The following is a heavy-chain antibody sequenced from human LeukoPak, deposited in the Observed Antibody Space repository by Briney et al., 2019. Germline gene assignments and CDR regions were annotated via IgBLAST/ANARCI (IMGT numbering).Heavy chain of an antibody. Sequence: GGSLRLSCAASGFTFSSYAMSWVRQAPGKGLEWVSVISDSGGSTYYADSVKGRFTISRDNSKNTLSLQMNSLRAEDTAVYYCAKDRIVGAYGYFEYWGQGTLVAVSS. V-gene: IGHV3-23*01. CDR1: GFTFSSYA. CDR2: ISDSGGST. CDR3: AKDRIVGAYGYFEY. D-gene: IGHD1-26*01. J-gene: IGHJ4*02.